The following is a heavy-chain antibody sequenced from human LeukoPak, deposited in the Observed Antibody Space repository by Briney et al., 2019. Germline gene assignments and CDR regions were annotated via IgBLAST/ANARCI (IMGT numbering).Heavy chain of an antibody. CDR2: IIPILGIA. CDR1: GGTFSSYA. Sequence: SVKVSCKASGGTFSSYAISWVRQAPGQGLEWMGRIIPILGIANYAQKFQGRVTITADKSTSTAYMELSSLSSEDTAVYYCASEGSEYQLLYYFDYWGQGTLVTVSS. D-gene: IGHD2-2*01. V-gene: IGHV1-69*04. J-gene: IGHJ4*02. CDR3: ASEGSEYQLLYYFDY.